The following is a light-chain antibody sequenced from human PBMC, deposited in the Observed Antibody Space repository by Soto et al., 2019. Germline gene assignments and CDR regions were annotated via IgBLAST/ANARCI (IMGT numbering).Light chain of an antibody. V-gene: IGKV3-11*01. CDR3: QQRSTWPPFS. J-gene: IGKJ3*01. CDR1: QSIGSY. CDR2: YAS. Sequence: EIVLTQSPATLSLSLGERATLSCRASQSIGSYLAWYQHKLGQPPRLLIYYASTRATGIPVRFSGSGSGTDFTLTISSLEPEDFAVYYCQQRSTWPPFSFGHGTKVDIK.